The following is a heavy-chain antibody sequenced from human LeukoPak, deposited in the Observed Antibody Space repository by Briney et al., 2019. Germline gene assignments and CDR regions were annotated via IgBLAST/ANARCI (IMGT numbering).Heavy chain of an antibody. CDR2: IYPGVGT. Sequence: GGSLRLSCAASGFTVTSAYMNWVRQAPGKGLEWISVIYPGVGTYYADSVKGRFTISRDNSKNTLYLRLNSLRAEDTAVYYCAKEGVSVGAQRGYYMDVWGNGTTVTVS. J-gene: IGHJ6*03. D-gene: IGHD1-26*01. V-gene: IGHV3-53*01. CDR1: GFTVTSAY. CDR3: AKEGVSVGAQRGYYMDV.